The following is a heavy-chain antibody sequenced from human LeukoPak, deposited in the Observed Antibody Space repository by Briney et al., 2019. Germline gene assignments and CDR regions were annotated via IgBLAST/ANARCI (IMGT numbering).Heavy chain of an antibody. J-gene: IGHJ4*02. CDR3: ARDYSSGWYAFDY. V-gene: IGHV1-18*01. Sequence: GASVKVSCRASGYTFTSYGISWVRQAPGQGLEWRGWISAYNGNTNYPQKLHGRVTMTTDTSTSTAYMELRSLRSDDTAFYYCARDYSSGWYAFDYWGQGTLVTVSS. CDR2: ISAYNGNT. CDR1: GYTFTSYG. D-gene: IGHD6-19*01.